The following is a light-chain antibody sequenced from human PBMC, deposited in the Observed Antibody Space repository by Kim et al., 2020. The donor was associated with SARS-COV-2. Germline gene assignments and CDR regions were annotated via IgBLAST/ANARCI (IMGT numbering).Light chain of an antibody. CDR1: QSVSSNH. CDR3: QQYGNSPLLT. Sequence: IVLTQSPGTLSLSLGERATLSCRASQSVSSNHLAWYQQKPGQAPRVLIYGTSNRAGGIPDRFSGSGSGTDFTLTISRLEPEDFAVYYCQQYGNSPLLTFGPGTKVDIK. J-gene: IGKJ3*01. V-gene: IGKV3-20*01. CDR2: GTS.